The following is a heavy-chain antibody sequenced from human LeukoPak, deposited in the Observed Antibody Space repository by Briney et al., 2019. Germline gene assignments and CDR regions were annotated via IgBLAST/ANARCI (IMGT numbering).Heavy chain of an antibody. Sequence: PGGSLRLSCAASGFTVSSNYMSWVRQAPGKGLEWVSVIYSGGSTYYADSVKGRFTISRDNSKNTLYLQMNSLRAEDTAVYYCARDAPLKAPAPFDIWGQGTMVTVSS. J-gene: IGHJ3*02. CDR1: GFTVSSNY. D-gene: IGHD6-25*01. CDR2: IYSGGST. V-gene: IGHV3-66*01. CDR3: ARDAPLKAPAPFDI.